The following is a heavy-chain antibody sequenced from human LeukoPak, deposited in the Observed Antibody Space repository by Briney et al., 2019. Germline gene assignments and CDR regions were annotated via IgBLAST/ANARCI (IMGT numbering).Heavy chain of an antibody. Sequence: GASVKVSCKASGYTFTNYGISWVRQAPGQGLEWMGWISACDGNTNYLQKFQGRVTMTTDTATSTAYMELRSLRSDDTAVYYCARDKVIASAGTPNWFDPWGQGTLVTVSS. J-gene: IGHJ5*02. CDR3: ARDKVIASAGTPNWFDP. D-gene: IGHD6-13*01. CDR1: GYTFTNYG. CDR2: ISACDGNT. V-gene: IGHV1-18*01.